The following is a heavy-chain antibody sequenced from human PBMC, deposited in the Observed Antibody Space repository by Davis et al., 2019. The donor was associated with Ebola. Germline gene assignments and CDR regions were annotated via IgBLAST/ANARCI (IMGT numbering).Heavy chain of an antibody. CDR1: GLTFSDHG. V-gene: IGHV3-7*01. CDR2: IKDDGSVK. CDR3: ARGNYGMDV. Sequence: PGGSLRLSCAASGLTFSDHGMSWVRQAPGKGLEWVASIKDDGSVKYYVDSVKGRFTISRDSAENSLYLQMNSLRAEDTAVYYCARGNYGMDVWGQGTTVTVSS. J-gene: IGHJ6*02.